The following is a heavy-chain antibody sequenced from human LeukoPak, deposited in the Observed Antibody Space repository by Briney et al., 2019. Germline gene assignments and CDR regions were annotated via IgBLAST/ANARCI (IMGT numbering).Heavy chain of an antibody. Sequence: PGGSLRLSCAVSGLNVSDNYMSWVRQAPGKGLEWVSVIYSGGSTFYSTSVRARFTISRDKSKNPVYLQMSRLRADDTALYYCVRDRLYDVSGYYDSWGQGTLVSVSS. V-gene: IGHV3-66*01. J-gene: IGHJ4*02. CDR2: IYSGGST. CDR3: VRDRLYDVSGYYDS. CDR1: GLNVSDNY. D-gene: IGHD3-22*01.